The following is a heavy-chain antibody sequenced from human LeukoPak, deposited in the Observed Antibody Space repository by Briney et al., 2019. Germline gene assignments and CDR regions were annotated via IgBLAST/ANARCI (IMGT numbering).Heavy chain of an antibody. V-gene: IGHV3-23*01. CDR3: AKALTGDDAFDI. J-gene: IGHJ3*02. D-gene: IGHD7-27*01. Sequence: GGSLRLSCAASGFTFSSYAMSWVRQAPGKGLEWVSAISGSGGSTYYADSVKGRFTISRDNSKNTLYLQMHSLRAEDTAVYYCAKALTGDDAFDIWGQGTMVTVSS. CDR1: GFTFSSYA. CDR2: ISGSGGST.